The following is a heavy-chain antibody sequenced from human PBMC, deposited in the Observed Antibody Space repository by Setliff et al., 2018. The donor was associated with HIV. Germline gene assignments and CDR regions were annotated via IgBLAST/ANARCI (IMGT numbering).Heavy chain of an antibody. CDR2: INSASTTK. Sequence: GGSLRLSCVASGFTFSDSSMYWVRQAPGKGLEWISYINSASTTKYYADSVRGRFTISRDNAQNSLHLQLSSLRAEDTAIYYCARDFTDHPYYYMGVWGKGTTVTVS. J-gene: IGHJ6*03. CDR1: GFTFSDSS. CDR3: ARDFTDHPYYYMGV. V-gene: IGHV3-48*01. D-gene: IGHD2-8*02.